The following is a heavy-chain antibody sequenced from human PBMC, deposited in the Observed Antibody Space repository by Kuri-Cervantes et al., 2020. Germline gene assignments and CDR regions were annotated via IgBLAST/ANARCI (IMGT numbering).Heavy chain of an antibody. Sequence: ASVKVSCKASGYTFTSYGISWVRQAPGQGLEWMGWISAYNGNTNYAQKLQGRVTMTTDTSTSTAYMELRSLRAEDTAVYYCAKGDPTQWLVRLDYWGQGTLVTVSS. D-gene: IGHD6-19*01. CDR2: ISAYNGNT. CDR1: GYTFTSYG. J-gene: IGHJ4*02. CDR3: AKGDPTQWLVRLDY. V-gene: IGHV1-18*01.